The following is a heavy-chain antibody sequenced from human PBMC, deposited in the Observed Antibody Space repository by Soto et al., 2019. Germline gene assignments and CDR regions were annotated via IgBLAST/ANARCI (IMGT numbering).Heavy chain of an antibody. V-gene: IGHV3-23*01. D-gene: IGHD2-15*01. CDR1: GFNYSSYS. CDR3: AQDFVVVVAATNDFDS. J-gene: IGHJ4*02. CDR2: ISGSNSR. Sequence: ASLRLSRAASGFNYSSYSMSWVSQAPGKWLEWLSGISGSNSRYYADCVKGRLTIPRDYSKNTLYQQKKILTAEVTAVYYFAQDFVVVVAATNDFDSGGQRTLVTVS.